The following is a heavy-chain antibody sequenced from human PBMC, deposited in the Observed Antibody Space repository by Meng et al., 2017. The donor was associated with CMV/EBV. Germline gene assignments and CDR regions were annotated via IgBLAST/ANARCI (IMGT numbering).Heavy chain of an antibody. V-gene: IGHV1-18*01. CDR3: ARGSIWSGYKTLDY. Sequence: KACDYTFTSYEISWVRQAPEQGLEWMGWISAYNGNTKYAQKLQGRVTMTTDTSTSTAYMELRSLRSDDTAVYYCARGSIWSGYKTLDYWGQGTLVTVSS. D-gene: IGHD3-3*01. CDR1: DYTFTSYE. J-gene: IGHJ4*02. CDR2: ISAYNGNT.